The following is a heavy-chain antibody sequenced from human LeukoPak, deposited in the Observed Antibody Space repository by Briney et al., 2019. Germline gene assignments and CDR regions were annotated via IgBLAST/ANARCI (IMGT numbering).Heavy chain of an antibody. CDR3: ARKSIAAPIDY. D-gene: IGHD6-6*01. V-gene: IGHV7-4-1*02. CDR1: GYTFTNFA. J-gene: IGHJ4*02. CDR2: INTITGNP. Sequence: GASVKVSCKASGYTFTNFAINWVRQAPGQGPEWMGWINTITGNPTYAQGFTGRFVFSLDTSVSTAYLQISSLKAEDTAVYYCARKSIAAPIDYWGQGTLVTVSS.